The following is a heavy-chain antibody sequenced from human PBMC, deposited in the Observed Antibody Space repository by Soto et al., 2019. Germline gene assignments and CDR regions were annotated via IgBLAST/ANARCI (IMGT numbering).Heavy chain of an antibody. V-gene: IGHV1-18*01. CDR3: AKTPHYDSSGYYSLFDP. D-gene: IGHD3-22*01. J-gene: IGHJ5*02. Sequence: ASVKVSCKASGYTFTTYGISWVRQAPGQGLEWMGWISAYNGNTNYAQKLQGRVTMTTETSTRTAYMELRSLRSDDTAVYYCAKTPHYDSSGYYSLFDPWGQGTLVTVSS. CDR1: GYTFTTYG. CDR2: ISAYNGNT.